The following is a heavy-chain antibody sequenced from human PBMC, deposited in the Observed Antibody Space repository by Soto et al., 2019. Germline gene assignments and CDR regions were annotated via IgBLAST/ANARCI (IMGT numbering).Heavy chain of an antibody. J-gene: IGHJ4*02. Sequence: QVQLVESGGGVVQPGRSLRLSCEASGFTFSAYAVHWVRQAPGKGLEWVAVISYEGSNKYYADCVKGRFTISRDNSKNTLYLQMNSLRTEDTAMYYCAKDRYNSGLRVDYWGQGTLVTVSS. CDR1: GFTFSAYA. CDR3: AKDRYNSGLRVDY. V-gene: IGHV3-30*18. D-gene: IGHD6-19*01. CDR2: ISYEGSNK.